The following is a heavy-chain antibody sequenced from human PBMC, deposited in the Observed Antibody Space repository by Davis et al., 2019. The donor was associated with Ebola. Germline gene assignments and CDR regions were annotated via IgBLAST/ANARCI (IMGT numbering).Heavy chain of an antibody. V-gene: IGHV1-24*01. CDR3: ATSNPSTYYYDSSGRDAFDI. Sequence: ASVKVSCKVSGYTLTELSMHWVRQAPGKGLEWMGGFDPEDGETIYAQKFQGRVTMTEDTSTDTAYMELSSLRSEDTAVYYCATSNPSTYYYDSSGRDAFDIWGQGTMVTVSS. CDR2: FDPEDGET. J-gene: IGHJ3*02. D-gene: IGHD3-22*01. CDR1: GYTLTELS.